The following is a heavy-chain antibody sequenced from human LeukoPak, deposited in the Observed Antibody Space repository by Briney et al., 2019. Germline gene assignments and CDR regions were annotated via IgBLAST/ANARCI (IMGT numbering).Heavy chain of an antibody. J-gene: IGHJ5*02. CDR2: IRSKANSYAT. D-gene: IGHD1-26*01. CDR1: GFTFSGSA. CDR3: TRHRSGSSSTNWFDP. Sequence: QPGGSLRLSCAASGFTFSGSAMHWVRQASGKGLEWVGRIRSKANSYATAYAASVKGRFTISRDDSKNTAYLQMNSLKTEDTAVYHCTRHRSGSSSTNWFDPWGQGTLVTVSS. V-gene: IGHV3-73*01.